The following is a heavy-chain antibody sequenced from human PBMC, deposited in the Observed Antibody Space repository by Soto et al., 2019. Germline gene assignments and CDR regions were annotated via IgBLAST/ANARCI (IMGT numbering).Heavy chain of an antibody. J-gene: IGHJ4*02. D-gene: IGHD1-7*01. CDR1: GFPLSISRLG. Sequence: SGPTLVNPTETLTLTCTVSGFPLSISRLGVSWIRQPPGKALEWLAHIFSDDERSYSTSLKSRLTISKDTSKSQVVLTMANMDPVDTATYYCARIGRDWNSAGLDYWGQGTLVTVSS. V-gene: IGHV2-26*01. CDR2: IFSDDER. CDR3: ARIGRDWNSAGLDY.